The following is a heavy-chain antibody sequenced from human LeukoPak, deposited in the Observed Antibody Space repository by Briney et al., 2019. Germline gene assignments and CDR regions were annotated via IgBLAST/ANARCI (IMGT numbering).Heavy chain of an antibody. D-gene: IGHD2-2*01. Sequence: GGSLRLSCAASGFTFDDYAMHWVRQAPGKGLEWVSGISWNSGSIGYADSVKGRFTISRDNAKNSLYLQMDSLRAEDTALYYCAKDRYCSSTSCYYGFDPWGQGTLVTASS. CDR1: GFTFDDYA. J-gene: IGHJ5*02. CDR3: AKDRYCSSTSCYYGFDP. V-gene: IGHV3-9*01. CDR2: ISWNSGSI.